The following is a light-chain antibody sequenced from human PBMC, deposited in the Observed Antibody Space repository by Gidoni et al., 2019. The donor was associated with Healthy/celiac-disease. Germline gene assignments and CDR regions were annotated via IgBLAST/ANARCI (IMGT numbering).Light chain of an antibody. CDR3: QQYYSTPWT. J-gene: IGKJ1*01. V-gene: IGKV4-1*01. Sequence: DIVMTQSPDSMAVSLGAMATINCKSSQSVLYSSNNKNYLAWYQQKPGQPPKLLIYWASTRESGVPDRFSGSGSGTEFTLTISSLQAEDVAVYYCQQYYSTPWTFDQGTKVEIK. CDR1: QSVLYSSNNKNY. CDR2: WAS.